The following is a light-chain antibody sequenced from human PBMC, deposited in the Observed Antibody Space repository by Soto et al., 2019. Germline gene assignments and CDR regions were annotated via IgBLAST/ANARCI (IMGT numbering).Light chain of an antibody. Sequence: QSVLTQPPSVSAAPGQKVTISCSESSSNIGNNDVSWYQQLPGTAPRLLIYANNKRPSHTPDRFSGSKSGTSATLDITGLQTGDEADYYCGTWESSLSVAVFGGGTKVTVL. CDR3: GTWESSLSVAV. CDR2: ANN. J-gene: IGLJ2*01. V-gene: IGLV1-51*01. CDR1: SSNIGNND.